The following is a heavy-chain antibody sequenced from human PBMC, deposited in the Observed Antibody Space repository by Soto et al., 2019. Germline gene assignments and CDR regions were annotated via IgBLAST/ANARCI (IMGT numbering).Heavy chain of an antibody. Sequence: VQLVESGGGLVQPGGSLRLSCAASGFTFSDHYMDWVRQAPGKGLEWVGRIRNKANSYTTEYAASVKGRFTISRDDSKNSLYLQMNSLKTEDTVVYYCARGYCSGGTCYSGDYWGQGTLVTVSS. V-gene: IGHV3-72*01. CDR1: GFTFSDHY. CDR3: ARGYCSGGTCYSGDY. D-gene: IGHD2-15*01. J-gene: IGHJ4*02. CDR2: IRNKANSYTT.